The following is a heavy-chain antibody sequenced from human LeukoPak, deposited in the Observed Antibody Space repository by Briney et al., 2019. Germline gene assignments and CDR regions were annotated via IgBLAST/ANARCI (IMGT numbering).Heavy chain of an antibody. CDR1: GYTFTSYG. Sequence: SVKVSCKASGYTFTSYGISWVRQAPGQGLGWMGRIIPILGMANYAQKFQGRVTITADKSTSTAYMELSSLRSEDTAVYYCARDGPSIAARPHFDYWGQGTLVTVSS. CDR3: ARDGPSIAARPHFDY. D-gene: IGHD6-6*01. V-gene: IGHV1-69*04. CDR2: IIPILGMA. J-gene: IGHJ4*02.